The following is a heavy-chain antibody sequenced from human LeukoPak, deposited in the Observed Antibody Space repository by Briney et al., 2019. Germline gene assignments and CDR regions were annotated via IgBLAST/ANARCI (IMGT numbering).Heavy chain of an antibody. CDR3: ARGGYSYGYVPTYYYYYYMDV. Sequence: ASVKVSCKASGYTFTSYGINWVRQATGQGLEWMGWMNPNSGNTGYAQKFQGRVTITRNTSTSTAYMELSSLRSEDTAVYYCARGGYSYGYVPTYYYYYYMDVWGKGTTVTVSS. V-gene: IGHV1-8*03. CDR2: MNPNSGNT. J-gene: IGHJ6*03. D-gene: IGHD5-18*01. CDR1: GYTFTSYG.